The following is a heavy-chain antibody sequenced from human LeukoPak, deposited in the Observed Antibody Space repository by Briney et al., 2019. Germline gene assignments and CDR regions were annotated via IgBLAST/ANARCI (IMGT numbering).Heavy chain of an antibody. CDR2: IRYDESNK. D-gene: IGHD3-10*01. Sequence: GGSLRLSCAASGFTFSSYDMHWVRQAPGKGLEWVAFIRYDESNKYYVDSVKGRFTISRDNSKNTLHLQMNGLRADDTAVYYCAKDTNYYGSGSYFGYWGQGTLVTVSS. V-gene: IGHV3-30*02. J-gene: IGHJ4*02. CDR1: GFTFSSYD. CDR3: AKDTNYYGSGSYFGY.